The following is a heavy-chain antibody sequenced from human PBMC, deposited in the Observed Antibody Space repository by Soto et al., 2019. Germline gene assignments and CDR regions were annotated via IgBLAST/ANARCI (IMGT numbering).Heavy chain of an antibody. Sequence: GGSLRLSCAASGFTFSSYWMSWVRQAPGKGLEWVANIKQDGSEKYYVDSVKGRFTISRDNAKNSLYLQMNSLRAEDTAVYYCARDRAYCSGGSCYRYFDYWGQGTLVTVSS. J-gene: IGHJ4*02. CDR1: GFTFSSYW. V-gene: IGHV3-7*01. D-gene: IGHD2-15*01. CDR3: ARDRAYCSGGSCYRYFDY. CDR2: IKQDGSEK.